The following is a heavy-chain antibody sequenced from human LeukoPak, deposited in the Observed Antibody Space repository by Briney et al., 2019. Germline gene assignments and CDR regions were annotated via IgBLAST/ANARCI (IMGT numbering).Heavy chain of an antibody. CDR1: GLTFSSHW. CDR2: ITNDGSST. D-gene: IGHD1-14*01. J-gene: IGHJ4*02. CDR3: ATQQGGNPAY. V-gene: IGHV3-74*01. Sequence: GGSLRLSCAASGLTFSSHWMHWVRQAPGKGLVWVSRITNDGSSTTYADSVKGRFTISRDNAKNMLYLQVNSLRAEDTAVYYSATQQGGNPAYWGQGTLVTVSS.